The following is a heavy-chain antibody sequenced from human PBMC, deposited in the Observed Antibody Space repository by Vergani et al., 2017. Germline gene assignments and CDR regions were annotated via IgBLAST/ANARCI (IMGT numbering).Heavy chain of an antibody. J-gene: IGHJ6*02. D-gene: IGHD5-24*01. CDR2: IIPIFGTA. Sequence: QVQLVQSGAVVKKPGSSVKVSCKASGGTFSSYAISWVRQAPGQGLEWMGRIIPIFGTANYAQKFQGRVTITADESTSTAYMELSSLRSEDTAVYYCARDGMATTTDYYYYGMDVWGQGTTVTVSS. V-gene: IGHV1-69*15. CDR3: ARDGMATTTDYYYYGMDV. CDR1: GGTFSSYA.